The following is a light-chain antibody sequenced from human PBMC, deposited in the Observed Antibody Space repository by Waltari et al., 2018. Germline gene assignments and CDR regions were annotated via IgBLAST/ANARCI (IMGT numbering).Light chain of an antibody. CDR1: SSNIGNNY. J-gene: IGLJ2*01. V-gene: IGLV1-51*01. CDR3: ATWDNSLTAAV. CDR2: ENN. Sequence: QSVLTQPPSLSAAPGEKVTISCSGSSSNIGNNYVSWYQHFPGTAPKLLIYENNKRPDGSPDRVSGSRSGTSATLGITGLQTGDEADYYCATWDNSLTAAVFGGGSKLTVL.